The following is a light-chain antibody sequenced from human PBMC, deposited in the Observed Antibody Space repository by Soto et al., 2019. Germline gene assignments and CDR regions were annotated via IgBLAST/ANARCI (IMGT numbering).Light chain of an antibody. CDR2: EVS. Sequence: ALTQPASVSGSPGQSITISCTGTSSDVGGYNYVSWYQQHPGKAPKLMIYEVSNRPSGVSNRFSGSKSGNTASLTISGLQAEDEADYYCSSYTSSSILVFGTGTKVTVL. CDR3: SSYTSSSILV. V-gene: IGLV2-14*01. J-gene: IGLJ1*01. CDR1: SSDVGGYNY.